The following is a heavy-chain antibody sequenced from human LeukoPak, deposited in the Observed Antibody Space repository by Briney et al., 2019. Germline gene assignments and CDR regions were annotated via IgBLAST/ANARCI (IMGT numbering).Heavy chain of an antibody. V-gene: IGHV4-34*01. CDR2: INRSRST. CDR3: ARDSIAARRGYYYGMDV. D-gene: IGHD6-6*01. J-gene: IGHJ6*02. Sequence: SETLSLTCTLYGGSFSGSYWGWIRQPPGEGLDWIWGINRSRSTNYNPSLKSRVTISVDTSKNQFSLKLSSVTAADTAVYYCARDSIAARRGYYYGMDVWGQGTTVTVSS. CDR1: GGSFSGSY.